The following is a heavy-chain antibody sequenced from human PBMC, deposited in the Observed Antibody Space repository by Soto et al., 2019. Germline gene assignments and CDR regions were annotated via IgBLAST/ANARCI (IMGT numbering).Heavy chain of an antibody. CDR1: GFTFSNAW. V-gene: IGHV3-15*01. J-gene: IGHJ5*02. CDR3: TTVSDSYGYGALRFDP. D-gene: IGHD5-18*01. CDR2: IKSKTDGGTT. Sequence: GGSLRLSCAASGFTFSNAWMSWVRQAPGKGLEWVGRIKSKTDGGTTDYAAPVKGRFTISRDDSKNTLYLQMNSLKTEDTAVYYCTTVSDSYGYGALRFDPWGQGTLVTVSS.